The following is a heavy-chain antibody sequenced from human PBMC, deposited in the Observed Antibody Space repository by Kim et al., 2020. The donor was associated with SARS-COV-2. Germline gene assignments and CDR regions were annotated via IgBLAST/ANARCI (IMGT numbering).Heavy chain of an antibody. J-gene: IGHJ4*01. Sequence: SETLSLTCTVSGGSISSSSYYWGWIRQPPGKGLEWIGSIYYSGSTYYNPSLKSRVTISVDTSKNQFSLKLSSVTAADTAVYYCASVGHGDYAFPLIDYWG. V-gene: IGHV4-39*01. D-gene: IGHD4-17*01. CDR1: GGSISSSSYY. CDR2: IYYSGST. CDR3: ASVGHGDYAFPLIDY.